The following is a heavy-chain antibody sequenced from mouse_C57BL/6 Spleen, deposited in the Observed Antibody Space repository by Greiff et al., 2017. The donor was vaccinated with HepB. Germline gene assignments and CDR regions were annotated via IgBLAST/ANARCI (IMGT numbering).Heavy chain of an antibody. V-gene: IGHV1-61*01. CDR2: IYPSDSAT. CDR3: ARGPYYYGSSYLDY. CDR1: GYTFTSYW. D-gene: IGHD1-1*01. Sequence: VQLQQPGAELVRPGSSVKLSCKASGYTFTSYWMDWVKQRPGQGLEWIGNIYPSDSATHYNQKFKDKATLTVDKSSSTAYMQLSSLTSEDSAVYYCARGPYYYGSSYLDYWGQGTTLTVSS. J-gene: IGHJ2*01.